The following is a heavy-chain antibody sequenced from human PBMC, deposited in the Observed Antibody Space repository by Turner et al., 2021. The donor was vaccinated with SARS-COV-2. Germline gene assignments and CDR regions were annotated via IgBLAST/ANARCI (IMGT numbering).Heavy chain of an antibody. CDR1: GFTFHDYG. J-gene: IGHJ4*02. CDR3: TKGRGTVVRGVNNQGWGGNFDY. Sequence: EVQLVESGGGLVQPCRFLRLSCAASGFTFHDYGMHWVRQGPGKGKEWVAGSGWGREKGEEADAGKERFTSSRDNAKNSLFLQMNSRGDEDTALYYCTKGRGTVVRGVNNQGWGGNFDYWGQGTLVTVSS. D-gene: IGHD3-10*01. V-gene: IGHV3-9*01. CDR2: SGWGREKG.